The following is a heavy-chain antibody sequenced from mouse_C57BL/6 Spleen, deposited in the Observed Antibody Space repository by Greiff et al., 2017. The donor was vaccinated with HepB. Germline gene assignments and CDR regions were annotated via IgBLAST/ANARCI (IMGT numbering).Heavy chain of an antibody. CDR2: ISSGSSTI. Sequence: EVQRVESGGGLVKPGGSLKLSCAASGFTFSDYGMHWVRQAPEKGLEWVAYISSGSSTIYYADPVKGRFTISRDNAKNTLFLQMTSLGSEDTAMYYGARSGLGLVRDYFDYWGQGTTLTVSS. CDR1: GFTFSDYG. V-gene: IGHV5-17*01. J-gene: IGHJ2*01. CDR3: ARSGLGLVRDYFDY. D-gene: IGHD4-1*01.